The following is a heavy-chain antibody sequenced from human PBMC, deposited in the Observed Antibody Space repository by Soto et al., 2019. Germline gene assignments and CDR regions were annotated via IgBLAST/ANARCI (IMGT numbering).Heavy chain of an antibody. V-gene: IGHV4-30-4*01. CDR3: ARRLYGDYAPLYWYFDL. CDR2: IYYSGST. J-gene: IGHJ2*01. Sequence: SETLSLTCTVSGGSISSGDYYWSWIRQPPGKGLEWIGYIYYSGSTYYNPSLKSRVTISVDTSKNQFSLKLSSVTAADTAVYYCARRLYGDYAPLYWYFDLWGRGTLVTVSS. D-gene: IGHD4-17*01. CDR1: GGSISSGDYY.